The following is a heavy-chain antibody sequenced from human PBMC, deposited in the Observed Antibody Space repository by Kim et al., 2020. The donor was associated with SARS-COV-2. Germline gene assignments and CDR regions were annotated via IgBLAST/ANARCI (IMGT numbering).Heavy chain of an antibody. CDR2: IAYDGSHA. Sequence: GGSLRLSCTASGFTFRTFAMHWVRQAPGKGLEWLTTIAYDGSHASYGDSVQGRFTVSRDNSKNTVYLQLNSLTVEDTAVYYCAKPPDDFLYSMDVWGQGTTVIVS. V-gene: IGHV3-30*18. CDR1: GFTFRTFA. D-gene: IGHD2-21*02. CDR3: AKPPDDFLYSMDV. J-gene: IGHJ6*02.